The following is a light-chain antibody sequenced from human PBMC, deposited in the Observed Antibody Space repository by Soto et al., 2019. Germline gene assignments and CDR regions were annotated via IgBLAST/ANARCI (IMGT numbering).Light chain of an antibody. CDR1: SGSIASNY. J-gene: IGLJ2*01. V-gene: IGLV6-57*04. CDR3: QSYDSSTVV. CDR2: EDH. Sequence: LTQPHSVSESPGKTVTISCTRSSGSIASNYVQWYQQRPGSAPTTVIYEDHQRPSGFPDRVSGSIDSSSNSASLTISGLKTEDEADYSCQSYDSSTVVFGGGTKLTVL.